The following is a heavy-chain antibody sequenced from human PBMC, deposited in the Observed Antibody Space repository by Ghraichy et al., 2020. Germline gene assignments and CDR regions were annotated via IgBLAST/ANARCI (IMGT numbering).Heavy chain of an antibody. CDR3: ARKDYGDSDYYYNGMDV. D-gene: IGHD4-17*01. Sequence: SVKVSCKASGGTFSSYAISWVRQAPGQGLEWMGGIIPIFGTANYAQKFQGRVTITADESTSTAYMELSSLRSEDTAVYYCARKDYGDSDYYYNGMDVWGQGTTVTVSS. J-gene: IGHJ6*02. CDR1: GGTFSSYA. V-gene: IGHV1-69*13. CDR2: IIPIFGTA.